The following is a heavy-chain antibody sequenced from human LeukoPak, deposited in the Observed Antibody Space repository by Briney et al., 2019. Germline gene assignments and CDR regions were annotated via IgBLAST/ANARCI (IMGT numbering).Heavy chain of an antibody. V-gene: IGHV3-74*01. Sequence: GGSLRLSCAASGFTFSSYWMHWVRQAPGKGLVWVSRLNSDGSSTSYADSVKGRFTISRDNAENTLYLQMNSLRAEDTAVYYCAKDPEWTYYYDSRGSKKRAYYFDYWGQGTLVTVSS. CDR3: AKDPEWTYYYDSRGSKKRAYYFDY. CDR1: GFTFSSYW. D-gene: IGHD3-22*01. J-gene: IGHJ4*02. CDR2: LNSDGSST.